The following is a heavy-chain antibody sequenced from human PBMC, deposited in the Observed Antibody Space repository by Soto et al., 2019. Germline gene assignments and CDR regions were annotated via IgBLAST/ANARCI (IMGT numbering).Heavy chain of an antibody. V-gene: IGHV3-73*01. J-gene: IGHJ6*02. CDR1: GFALSGST. CDR3: FRETYFSYHGMDV. CDR2: IRSKANSYAT. Sequence: GGSLRLSCAGSGFALSGSTIHWVRQASGKGLEWVGRIRSKANSYATAYAASVKGRFIISRDDSKTTAYLQMSRLKIEDTAVYYCFRETYFSYHGMDVWGQGTTVTVSS.